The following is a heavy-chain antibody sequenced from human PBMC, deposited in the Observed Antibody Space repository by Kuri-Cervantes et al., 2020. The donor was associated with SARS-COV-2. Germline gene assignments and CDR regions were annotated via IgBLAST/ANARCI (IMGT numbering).Heavy chain of an antibody. CDR1: GYTFTSYG. Sequence: ASVKVSCKASGYTFTSYGISWVRQAPGQGLEWMGWISAYNGNTNYAQKLQGRVTMTTDTSTSTAYMELRSLRSDDTAVYYCARAYCSSTSCYLFPYYYMDVWGKGTTVTVSS. V-gene: IGHV1-18*01. J-gene: IGHJ6*03. D-gene: IGHD2-2*01. CDR3: ARAYCSSTSCYLFPYYYMDV. CDR2: ISAYNGNT.